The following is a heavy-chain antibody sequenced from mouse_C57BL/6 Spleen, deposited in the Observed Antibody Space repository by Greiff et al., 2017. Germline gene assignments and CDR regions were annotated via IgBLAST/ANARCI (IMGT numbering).Heavy chain of an antibody. D-gene: IGHD3-2*02. Sequence: QVTLKESGPELVKPGASVKISCKASGYAFSSSWMNWVKQRPGKGLEWIGRIYPGDGDTNYNGKFKGKATLTADKSSSTAYMQLSSLTSEDSAVYFCAQTAQAYYAMDYWGQGTSVTVSS. CDR1: GYAFSSSW. CDR3: AQTAQAYYAMDY. V-gene: IGHV1-82*01. J-gene: IGHJ4*01. CDR2: IYPGDGDT.